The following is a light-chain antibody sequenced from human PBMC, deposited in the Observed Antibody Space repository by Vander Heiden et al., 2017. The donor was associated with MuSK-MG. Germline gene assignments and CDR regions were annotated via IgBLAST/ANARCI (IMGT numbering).Light chain of an antibody. CDR1: QSISSW. J-gene: IGKJ1*01. Sequence: IQMTQSPSTLSASVGDRVTITCRASQSISSWLAWYQQKPGKAPKLLIYKASSLESGVPSRFSGSGSGTEFTLTISSLQPDDFATYYCQHENSSSRTFGQGTKVEIK. CDR2: KAS. V-gene: IGKV1-5*03. CDR3: QHENSSSRT.